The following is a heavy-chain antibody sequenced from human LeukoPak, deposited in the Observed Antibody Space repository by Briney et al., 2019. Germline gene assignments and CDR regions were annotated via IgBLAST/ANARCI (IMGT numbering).Heavy chain of an antibody. CDR2: ISSSNSYI. CDR3: ARPGAGSYMDV. V-gene: IGHV3-21*01. J-gene: IGHJ6*03. CDR1: GFTFSSYS. Sequence: GGSLRLSCAASGFTFSSYSMNWVRQAPGKGLEWVSSISSSNSYIYYADSVKGRFTISRDNAKNSLYLQMNSLRAEDTAVYYCARPGAGSYMDVWGKGTTVTISS. D-gene: IGHD3-10*01.